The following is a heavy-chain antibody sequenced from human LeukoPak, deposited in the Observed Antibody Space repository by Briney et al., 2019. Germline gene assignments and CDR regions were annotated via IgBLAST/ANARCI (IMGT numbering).Heavy chain of an antibody. CDR1: GGSLSDYY. CDR2: INHSGST. D-gene: IGHD1-1*01. J-gene: IGHJ6*03. CDR3: ASQVRLERRYYYYYMDV. Sequence: PSETLSLTCAVYGGSLSDYYWSWIRQPPGKGLEWIGEINHSGSTNYNPSLKSRVTISLDTSKIQFSLKLSSVTAADTAVYYCASQVRLERRYYYYYMDVWDKGTTVSVSS. V-gene: IGHV4-34*01.